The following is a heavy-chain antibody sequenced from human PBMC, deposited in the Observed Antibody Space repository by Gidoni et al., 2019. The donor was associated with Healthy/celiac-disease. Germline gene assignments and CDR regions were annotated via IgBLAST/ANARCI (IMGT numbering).Heavy chain of an antibody. CDR1: GFTFSSYA. Sequence: EVQLLESGGGLVQPGGSLRLSCAASGFTFSSYAMSWVRQAPGKGLEWVSAISGSGGSTYYADSVKGRFTISRDNSKNTLYLQMNSLRAEDTAVYYCAKDGDDYGGLRGAFDIWGQGTMVTVSS. CDR3: AKDGDDYGGLRGAFDI. V-gene: IGHV3-23*01. CDR2: ISGSGGST. D-gene: IGHD4-17*01. J-gene: IGHJ3*02.